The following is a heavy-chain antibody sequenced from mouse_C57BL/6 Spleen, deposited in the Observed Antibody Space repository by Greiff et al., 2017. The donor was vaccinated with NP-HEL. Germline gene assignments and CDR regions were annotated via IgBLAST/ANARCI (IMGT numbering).Heavy chain of an antibody. CDR2: IDPSDSST. V-gene: IGHV1-69*01. Sequence: QVQLQQPGAELVMPGASVKLSCKASGYTFTSYWMHWVKQRPGQGLEWIGEIDPSDSSTNYNQKFKGKSTLTVDKSSSTAYMQLSSLTSEDSAVYYCARSYYGSVFDYWGQGTTLTVSS. CDR3: ARSYYGSVFDY. D-gene: IGHD1-1*01. J-gene: IGHJ2*01. CDR1: GYTFTSYW.